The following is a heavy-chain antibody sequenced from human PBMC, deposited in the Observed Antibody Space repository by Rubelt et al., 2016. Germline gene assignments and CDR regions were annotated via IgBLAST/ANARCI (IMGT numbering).Heavy chain of an antibody. CDR1: GFSLSTSGVG. V-gene: IGHV2-5*01. CDR3: AHLAHYGSGSYYEDY. D-gene: IGHD3-10*01. CDR2: IYWNDDK. J-gene: IGHJ4*02. Sequence: QITLKESGPTLVKPTQTLTLTCTFSGFSLSTSGVGVGWIRQPPGKALEWLALIYWNDDKRYSPSLKTRLTISQVTSKNQVVLIMTNMDPVDTATYYCAHLAHYGSGSYYEDYWGQGTLVTVSS.